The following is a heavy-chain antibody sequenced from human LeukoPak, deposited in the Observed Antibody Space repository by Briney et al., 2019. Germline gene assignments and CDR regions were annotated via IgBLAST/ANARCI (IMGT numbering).Heavy chain of an antibody. D-gene: IGHD6-13*01. Sequence: PGRSLRLSCAASGFTFSSYGMHWVRQAPGKGLEWVAVIWYDRSNKYYADSVKGRFTISRDNSKNTLYLQMNSLRAEDTAVYYCAREERAAAGTVAFDIWGQGTMVTVSS. CDR1: GFTFSSYG. CDR2: IWYDRSNK. V-gene: IGHV3-33*01. J-gene: IGHJ3*02. CDR3: AREERAAAGTVAFDI.